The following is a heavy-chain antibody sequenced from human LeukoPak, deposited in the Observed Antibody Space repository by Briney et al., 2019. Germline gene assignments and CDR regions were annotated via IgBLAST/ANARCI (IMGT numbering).Heavy chain of an antibody. CDR1: GFTFSNYA. CDR2: ISGSGDST. CDR3: AKDLAGGTRAFDI. Sequence: GGSLRLSCAASGFTFSNYAMSWVRQAPGKGLEWVSGISGSGDSTYYADSVKGRFTISRDNSKNTLYLQMNSLRAEDTAVYYCAKDLAGGTRAFDIWGQGTMVTVSS. J-gene: IGHJ3*02. V-gene: IGHV3-23*01. D-gene: IGHD1-1*01.